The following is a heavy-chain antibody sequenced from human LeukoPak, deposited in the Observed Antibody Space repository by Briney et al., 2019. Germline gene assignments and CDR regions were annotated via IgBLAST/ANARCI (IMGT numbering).Heavy chain of an antibody. J-gene: IGHJ4*02. Sequence: SGGSLRLSCAASGFTFSSYGMHWVRQAPGKGLEWVAVTSNDGSNKYYEGSVKGRFTVSRDNSQNTLYLQMNSLRAEDTAVYYCAKSRGSCGYDCYSDYWGQGTLVTVSS. D-gene: IGHD2-21*02. CDR2: TSNDGSNK. V-gene: IGHV3-30*18. CDR3: AKSRGSCGYDCYSDY. CDR1: GFTFSSYG.